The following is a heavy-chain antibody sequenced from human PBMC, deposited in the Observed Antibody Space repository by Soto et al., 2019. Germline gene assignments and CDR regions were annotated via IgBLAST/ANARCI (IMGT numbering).Heavy chain of an antibody. CDR2: ISGSGGST. CDR1: GFTFSSYA. V-gene: IGHV3-23*01. J-gene: IGHJ1*01. CDR3: AKFGPVVASVNEYFQH. Sequence: PGGSLRLSCAASGFTFSSYAMSWVRQAPGNGLEWVSAISGSGGSTYYADSVKGRFTISRDNSKNTLYLQMNSLRAEDTAVYYCAKFGPVVASVNEYFQHWGQGTLVTVSS. D-gene: IGHD2-15*01.